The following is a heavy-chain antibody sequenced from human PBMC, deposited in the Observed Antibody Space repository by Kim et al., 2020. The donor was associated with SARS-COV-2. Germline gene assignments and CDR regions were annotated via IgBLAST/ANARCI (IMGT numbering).Heavy chain of an antibody. J-gene: IGHJ4*02. V-gene: IGHV7-4-1*02. CDR1: GYTFTSYA. Sequence: ASVKVSCKASGYTFTSYAMNWVRQAPGQGLEWMGWINTNTGNPTYAQGFTGRFVFSLDTSVSTAYLQISSLKAEDTAVYYCARVKWYYYDSSGYYSVYYFDYWCQGTLVTVSS. CDR3: ARVKWYYYDSSGYYSVYYFDY. CDR2: INTNTGNP. D-gene: IGHD3-22*01.